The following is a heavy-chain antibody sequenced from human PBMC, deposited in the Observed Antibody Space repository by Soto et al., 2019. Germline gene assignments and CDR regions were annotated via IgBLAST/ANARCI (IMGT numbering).Heavy chain of an antibody. CDR2: ISYDGSNK. CDR3: AKNSVVVINSSYGMDV. Sequence: QVQLVESGGGVVQPGRSLRLSCAASGFTFSSYGMHWVRQAPGKGLEWVAVISYDGSNKYYADSVKGRFTISRDNSKNTLYLQMNSLRAEDTAVYYCAKNSVVVINSSYGMDVWGQGTTVTVSS. CDR1: GFTFSSYG. J-gene: IGHJ6*02. V-gene: IGHV3-30*18. D-gene: IGHD3-22*01.